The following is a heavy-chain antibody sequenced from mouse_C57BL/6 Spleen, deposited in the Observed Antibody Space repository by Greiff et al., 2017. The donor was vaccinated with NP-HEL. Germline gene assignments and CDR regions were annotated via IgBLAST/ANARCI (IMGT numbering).Heavy chain of an antibody. V-gene: IGHV14-4*01. CDR3: TTGRLWLAY. CDR1: GFNFKDDY. Sequence: VQLKQSGAELVRPGASVKLSCTASGFNFKDDYMHWVKQRPEQGLEWIGWIDPENGDTEYASKFQGKATITADTSSNTAYLQLSSLTSEDTAVYYCTTGRLWLAYWGQGTLVTVSA. J-gene: IGHJ3*01. CDR2: IDPENGDT.